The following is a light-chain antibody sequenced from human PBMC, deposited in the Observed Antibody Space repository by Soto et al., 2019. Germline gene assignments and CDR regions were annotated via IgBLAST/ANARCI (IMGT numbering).Light chain of an antibody. V-gene: IGLV1-36*01. CDR3: AAWDDSLNGP. J-gene: IGLJ2*01. CDR1: SSNIGNNA. Sequence: QSVLTQPPSVSEAPRQRVTISCSGSSSNIGNNAVNWYQQLPGKAPKLLIYYDDLLPSGVSDRFSGSKSGTSASLAISGLQSEDEADYYCAAWDDSLNGPFGGGTKVTV. CDR2: YDD.